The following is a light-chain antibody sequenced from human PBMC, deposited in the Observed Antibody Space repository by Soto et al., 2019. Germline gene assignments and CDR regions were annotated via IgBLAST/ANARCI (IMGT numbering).Light chain of an antibody. J-gene: IGKJ1*01. CDR1: QTIMTY. CDR3: QQSYNSPQT. CDR2: AAS. V-gene: IGKV1-39*01. Sequence: DIQMTQSPSSLSASVGDGVAITCRASQTIMTYLNWYQLKPGKPPRLLIYAASSLQSGVPSRFSARGSGTDFTLTISNLQPEDFATYSCQQSYNSPQTFGQGTKEDIK.